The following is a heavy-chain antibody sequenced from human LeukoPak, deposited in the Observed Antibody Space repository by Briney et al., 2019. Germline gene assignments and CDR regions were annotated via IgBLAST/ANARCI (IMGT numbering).Heavy chain of an antibody. CDR2: IRYDGSNK. CDR3: ATLPYYYDSSGSYYFDY. V-gene: IGHV3-30*02. CDR1: GFTFSCYA. J-gene: IGHJ4*02. Sequence: GGSLRLSCAASGFTFSCYAMSWVRQAPGKGLEWVAFIRYDGSNKYYADSVKGRFTISRDNSKNTLYLQMNSLRVEDTAVYYCATLPYYYDSSGSYYFDYWGQGTLVTVSS. D-gene: IGHD3-22*01.